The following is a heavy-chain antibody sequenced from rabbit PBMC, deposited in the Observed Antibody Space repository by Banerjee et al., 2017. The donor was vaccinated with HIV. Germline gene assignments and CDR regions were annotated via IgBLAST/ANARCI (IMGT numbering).Heavy chain of an antibody. CDR1: GFSLSSYE. CDR2: IYTSSGST. V-gene: IGHV1S40*01. D-gene: IGHD1-1*01. Sequence: QSVEESGGDLVKPEGSLTLTCTVSGFSLSSYEMGWVRQAPGKGLELIACIYTSSGSTYYASWAKGRFTISKTSSTTVTLQMTSLTAADTATYFCARGATDSGGLYNGMDLWGQGTLVTVS. CDR3: ARGATDSGGLYNGMDL. J-gene: IGHJ3*01.